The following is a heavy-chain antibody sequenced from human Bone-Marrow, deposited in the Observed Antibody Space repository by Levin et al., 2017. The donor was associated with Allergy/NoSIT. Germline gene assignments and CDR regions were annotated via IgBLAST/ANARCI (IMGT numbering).Heavy chain of an antibody. CDR3: ARQYSNANYFNY. D-gene: IGHD6-6*01. V-gene: IGHV3-33*01. CDR1: GFTFSSNG. Sequence: SCAASGFTFSSNGIHWVRQAPGKGLEWVALIWYDGSHKYYADSVKGRFTISRDDSKSTVFLQMSSLRAEDTDVYYCARQYSNANYFNYWGQGTLVTVSS. CDR2: IWYDGSHK. J-gene: IGHJ4*02.